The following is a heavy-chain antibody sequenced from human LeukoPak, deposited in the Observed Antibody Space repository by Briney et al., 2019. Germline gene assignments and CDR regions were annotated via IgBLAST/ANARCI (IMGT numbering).Heavy chain of an antibody. Sequence: TGGSLRLSCVASGITFSIYSMNWVRQAPGKGLEWVAYIKQDGNEKYYVDSVKGRFTISRDNAKNLLYLQMNSLRVEDTAVYYCATSITMIPEAYWGQGTLVTVSS. CDR3: ATSITMIPEAY. V-gene: IGHV3-7*01. D-gene: IGHD3-22*01. CDR1: GITFSIYS. CDR2: IKQDGNEK. J-gene: IGHJ4*02.